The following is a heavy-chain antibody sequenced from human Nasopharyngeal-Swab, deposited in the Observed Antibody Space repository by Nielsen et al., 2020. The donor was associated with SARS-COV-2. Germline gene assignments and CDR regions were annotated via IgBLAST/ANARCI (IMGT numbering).Heavy chain of an antibody. D-gene: IGHD6-13*01. CDR3: ARSRSYSSSWYPPGDYYGMDV. V-gene: IGHV3-21*01. CDR2: ISSSSGYI. Sequence: GESLKISCAASGFTFSSYSMNWVRQAPGKGLEWVSSISSSSGYIYYADSVKGRFTISRDNAKNSLYLQMTSLRAEDTAVYYCARSRSYSSSWYPPGDYYGMDVWGQGTTVTVSS. CDR1: GFTFSSYS. J-gene: IGHJ6*02.